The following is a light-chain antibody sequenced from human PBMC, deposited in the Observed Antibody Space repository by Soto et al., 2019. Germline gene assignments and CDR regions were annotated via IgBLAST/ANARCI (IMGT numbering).Light chain of an antibody. CDR1: QSISSY. CDR2: AAS. Sequence: DIQMTQSPSSLSAFVGDRVTITCRASQSISSYLNWYQQKPGKAPKLLIYAASSLQSGVPSRFSGSGSGTDFTPTISSLQPEDFGTYYCQQSYSSPPFFGGGTKVDIK. CDR3: QQSYSSPPF. V-gene: IGKV1-39*01. J-gene: IGKJ4*01.